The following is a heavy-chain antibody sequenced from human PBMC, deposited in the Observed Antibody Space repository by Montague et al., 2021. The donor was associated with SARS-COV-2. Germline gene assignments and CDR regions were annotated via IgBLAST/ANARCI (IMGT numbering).Heavy chain of an antibody. CDR1: GGSTSSSNW. CDR2: IHHSGST. CDR3: ARGGYGGWTGYYFDY. D-gene: IGHD4/OR15-4a*01. V-gene: IGHV4-4*02. Sequence: SETLSLTCAVSGGSTSSSNWWSWLRQPPGKGLEWIGEIHHSGSTSYNPSLNSRVTMAVDTSKNHFSLRLSSVTAADTAMYYCARGGYGGWTGYYFDYWGQGTLVTVSS. J-gene: IGHJ4*02.